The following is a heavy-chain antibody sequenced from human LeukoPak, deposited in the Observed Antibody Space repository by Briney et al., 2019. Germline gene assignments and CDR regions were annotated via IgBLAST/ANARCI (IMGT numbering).Heavy chain of an antibody. Sequence: GGSLRLSCAASGFTFSDYYMSWIRQAPGKGLEWVSYISSSGNTIYYADSVNGRFRISRDNAKSSLDLEMNSLRAEDTAVYYCARAMSTFGGVRNYFDSWGQGTLVTVSS. CDR2: ISSSGNTI. J-gene: IGHJ4*02. D-gene: IGHD3-16*01. V-gene: IGHV3-11*01. CDR1: GFTFSDYY. CDR3: ARAMSTFGGVRNYFDS.